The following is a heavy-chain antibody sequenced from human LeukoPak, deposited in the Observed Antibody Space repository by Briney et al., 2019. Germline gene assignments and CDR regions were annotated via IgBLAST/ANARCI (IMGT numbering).Heavy chain of an antibody. Sequence: GGSLRLSCAASGFTFSSYSMNWVRQAPGKGLEWVSYISSSSSTIYYADSVKGRFTISRDNAKNSLYLQMNSLRAEDTAVYYCARDADYYDSSGGTDIWGQGTMVTVSS. CDR2: ISSSSSTI. CDR1: GFTFSSYS. D-gene: IGHD3-22*01. V-gene: IGHV3-48*01. J-gene: IGHJ3*02. CDR3: ARDADYYDSSGGTDI.